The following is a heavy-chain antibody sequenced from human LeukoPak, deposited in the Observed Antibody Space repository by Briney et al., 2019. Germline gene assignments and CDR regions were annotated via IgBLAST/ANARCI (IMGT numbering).Heavy chain of an antibody. CDR3: ARDRAYKSFDY. J-gene: IGHJ4*02. CDR1: GFTFSGSW. D-gene: IGHD3-16*01. CDR2: IKPDGRGG. V-gene: IGHV3-7*04. Sequence: ARGPLTLSCAAPGFTFSGSWMTWVRQAPGKGLEWVATIKPDGRGGSYVASVKGRFTISRDNAKNSLFLQMISLRAEDTAVYYCARDRAYKSFDYWGQGALVTVSS.